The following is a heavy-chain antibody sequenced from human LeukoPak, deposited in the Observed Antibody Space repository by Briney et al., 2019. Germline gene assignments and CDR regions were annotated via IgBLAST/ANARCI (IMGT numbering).Heavy chain of an antibody. Sequence: GASVKVSCKASGYTFTGYYMHWVRQAPGQGLEWMGRINPNSGGTNYAQKFQGRVTMTRDTSISTAYMELSRLRSDDTAVYYCARNMLRGVIGYYYYGMDVWGQGTTVTVSS. V-gene: IGHV1-2*06. J-gene: IGHJ6*02. CDR1: GYTFTGYY. CDR2: INPNSGGT. D-gene: IGHD3-10*01. CDR3: ARNMLRGVIGYYYYGMDV.